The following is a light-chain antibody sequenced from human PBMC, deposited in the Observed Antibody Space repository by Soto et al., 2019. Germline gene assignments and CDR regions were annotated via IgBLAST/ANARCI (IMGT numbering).Light chain of an antibody. CDR1: SSNIGAGYD. Sequence: QLVLAQPPSVSGAPGQRVTISCTGSSSNIGAGYDVHWYQQLPGTAPKVLIYSNSNRPSGVPDRFSGSKSGTSASLAITGLQAEDEADYYCQSYDTSLSGSDWVFGGGTKLTVL. CDR2: SNS. V-gene: IGLV1-40*01. J-gene: IGLJ3*02. CDR3: QSYDTSLSGSDWV.